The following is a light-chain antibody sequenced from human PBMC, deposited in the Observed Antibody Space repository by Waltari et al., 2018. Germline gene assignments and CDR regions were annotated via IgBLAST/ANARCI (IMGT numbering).Light chain of an antibody. J-gene: IGLJ3*02. CDR2: EGS. CDR3: CSYAGSNWV. Sequence: QSALTQPASVSGSPGQPITISCTATSSDDGSSELISWYQQHPGRAPKLMIYEGSKRPSGVSNRFSGSKSGNTASLTISGLQAEDEADYYCCSYAGSNWVFGGGTKLTVL. CDR1: SSDDGSSEL. V-gene: IGLV2-23*01.